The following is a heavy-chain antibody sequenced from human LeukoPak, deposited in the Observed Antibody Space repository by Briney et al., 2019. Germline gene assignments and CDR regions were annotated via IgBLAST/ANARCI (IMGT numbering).Heavy chain of an antibody. Sequence: GGSLRLSCAGSGFNFQYAWMTWVRQAPGKGLEWVGRIKSKRDGETTDYAALVKSRFSISRDDSKNTVYLQMNSLRTEDTAVYVCTTGLRWEFPPPGHWGQGTLVTVSS. CDR1: GFNFQYAW. D-gene: IGHD3-10*01. CDR3: TTGLRWEFPPPGH. J-gene: IGHJ4*02. V-gene: IGHV3-15*01. CDR2: IKSKRDGETT.